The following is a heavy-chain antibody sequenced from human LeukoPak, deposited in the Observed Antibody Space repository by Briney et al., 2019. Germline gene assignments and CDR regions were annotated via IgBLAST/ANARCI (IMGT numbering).Heavy chain of an antibody. CDR2: ISSSSSTI. Sequence: GGSLRLSCAACEFTFSSYNMNWVRQAPGKGLEWISYISSSSSTIYYADSVKGRFTISRDNAKNSLYLQMNSLRVEDTALCIWAGGRIVLRLGYWGEGAQVTVSS. CDR3: AGGRIVLRLGY. D-gene: IGHD2/OR15-2a*01. CDR1: EFTFSSYN. J-gene: IGHJ4*02. V-gene: IGHV3-48*01.